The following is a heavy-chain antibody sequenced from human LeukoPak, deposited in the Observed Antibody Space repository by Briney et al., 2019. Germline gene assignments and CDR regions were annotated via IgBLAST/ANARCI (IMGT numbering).Heavy chain of an antibody. CDR3: ARRGYSSSWSPDY. D-gene: IGHD6-13*01. CDR2: IYPSDSDT. Sequence: GEPLKISCRGSGYTFVDYWSGWVRQMPGKRLEWSGFIYPSDSDTRYSPSFQGQVTISANATMNTAFLQWRSLKASDTAIYYCARRGYSSSWSPDYWGQGTLVTVSS. V-gene: IGHV5-51*01. CDR1: GYTFVDYW. J-gene: IGHJ4*02.